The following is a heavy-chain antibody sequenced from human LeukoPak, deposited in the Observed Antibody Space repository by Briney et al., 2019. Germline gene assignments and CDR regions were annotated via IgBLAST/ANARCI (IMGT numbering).Heavy chain of an antibody. Sequence: SETLSLTCAVYGGSFSGYYWSWIRKPPGKGLEWIGEINHSGSTNYNPSLKSRVTISVDTSKNQFSLKLSSVTAADTAVYYCARVGRGTYWGQGTLVTVSS. CDR3: ARVGRGTY. D-gene: IGHD1-26*01. CDR2: INHSGST. CDR1: GGSFSGYY. V-gene: IGHV4-34*01. J-gene: IGHJ4*02.